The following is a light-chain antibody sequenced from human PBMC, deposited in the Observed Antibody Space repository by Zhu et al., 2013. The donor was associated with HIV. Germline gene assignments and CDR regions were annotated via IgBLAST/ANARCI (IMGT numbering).Light chain of an antibody. CDR2: EVS. CDR3: NSFTTSNTYV. CDR1: SSDVGDYNY. J-gene: IGLJ1*01. Sequence: QSALTQPPSASGSPGQSVTISCTGTSSDVGDYNYVSWYQQYPGKAPKLMIYEVSDRPSGVPDRFTGYRSGNTASLTISGLQADDEADYYCNSFTTSNTYVFGTGTTVTVL. V-gene: IGLV2-8*01.